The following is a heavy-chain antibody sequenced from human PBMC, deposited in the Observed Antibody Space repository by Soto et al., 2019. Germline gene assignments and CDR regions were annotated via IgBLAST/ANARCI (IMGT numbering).Heavy chain of an antibody. J-gene: IGHJ6*02. CDR2: MKPNSGNT. V-gene: IGHV1-8*01. CDR1: GDPFSNYD. CDR3: ARGRNGMDV. Sequence: QVQLVQSGAEVKKPGASVKVSCKASGDPFSNYDMKWVRQATGQGLEWMGWMKPNSGNTGYARKFQGRVTMTRNTSITTVYMELSSLRSEDTAFYYCARGRNGMDVWGQGTTVTVSS.